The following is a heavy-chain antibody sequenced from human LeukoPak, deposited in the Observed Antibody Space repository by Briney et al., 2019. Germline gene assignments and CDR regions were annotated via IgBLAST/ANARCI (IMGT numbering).Heavy chain of an antibody. D-gene: IGHD3-10*02. CDR1: GFTFSSYA. CDR2: ISYDGSNK. Sequence: PGGSLRLSCAASGFTFSSYAMHWVRQAPGKGLEWVAVISYDGSNKYYADSVKGRFTISRDNSKNTLYLQMNSLRAEDTAVYYCARAVRPYYFDYWGQGTLVTVSS. J-gene: IGHJ4*02. V-gene: IGHV3-30-3*01. CDR3: ARAVRPYYFDY.